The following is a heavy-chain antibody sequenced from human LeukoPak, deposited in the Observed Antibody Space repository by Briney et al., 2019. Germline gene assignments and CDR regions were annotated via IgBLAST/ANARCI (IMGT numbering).Heavy chain of an antibody. J-gene: IGHJ4*02. V-gene: IGHV3-66*03. CDR3: AKDRLGYCSSTTCYGFDY. CDR1: VSTVSSNS. Sequence: GGSLRLSCTVSVSTVSSNSMSWVRQAPGKGLEWVSFIYSGTIHYSDCVKGRFTISRDNSKNTLYLQMNSLRAEDTAVYYCAKDRLGYCSSTTCYGFDYWGQGTLVTVSS. CDR2: IYSGTI. D-gene: IGHD2-2*01.